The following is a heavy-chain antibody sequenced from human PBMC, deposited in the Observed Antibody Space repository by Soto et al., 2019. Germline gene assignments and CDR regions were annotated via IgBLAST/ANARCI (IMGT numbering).Heavy chain of an antibody. CDR2: INAGNGNT. Sequence: ASVKVSCKASGYTFTSYAIYWVRQAPGQRLEWMGWINAGNGNTKYSQKFQGRVTITRDTSASTAYMELSSLRSEDTAVYYCARGAITIFGVVQSAAYYYYGMDVWGQGTTVTVSS. CDR1: GYTFTSYA. J-gene: IGHJ6*02. D-gene: IGHD3-3*01. V-gene: IGHV1-3*01. CDR3: ARGAITIFGVVQSAAYYYYGMDV.